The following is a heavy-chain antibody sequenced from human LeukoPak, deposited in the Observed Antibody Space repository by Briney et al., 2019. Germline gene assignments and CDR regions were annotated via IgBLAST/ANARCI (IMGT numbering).Heavy chain of an antibody. V-gene: IGHV3-33*08. Sequence: GGSLRLSCAASGFTFSSYGMHWVRQSPGKGLDWVAVIWPDGSRESYADSVRGRFTISRDNSKHTLDLQMNSLRAEDTAIYFCARDRDGGWFHMDSWGQGTPVTVSA. D-gene: IGHD6-19*01. CDR1: GFTFSSYG. J-gene: IGHJ4*02. CDR3: ARDRDGGWFHMDS. CDR2: IWPDGSRE.